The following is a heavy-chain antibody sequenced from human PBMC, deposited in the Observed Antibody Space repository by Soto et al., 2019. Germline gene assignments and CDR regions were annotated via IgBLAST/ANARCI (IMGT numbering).Heavy chain of an antibody. D-gene: IGHD3-10*01. V-gene: IGHV1-18*01. J-gene: IGHJ4*02. CDR1: GYTFTSYG. Sequence: ASVKVSCKASGYTFTSYGISWVRQAPGQGLEWMGWISAYNGNTNYAQKLQGRVTMTTDTSTSTAYMELRSLRSDDTAVYYCARDAIKYYCGSGSLCYWGQGTLVTVSS. CDR2: ISAYNGNT. CDR3: ARDAIKYYCGSGSLCY.